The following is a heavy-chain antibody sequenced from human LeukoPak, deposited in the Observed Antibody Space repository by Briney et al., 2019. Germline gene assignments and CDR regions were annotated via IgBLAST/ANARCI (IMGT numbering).Heavy chain of an antibody. V-gene: IGHV1-69*13. D-gene: IGHD6-13*01. Sequence: GASVKVSCKASGGTFSSYAISWVRQAPGQGLEWMGGIIPIFGTANYAQKFQGRVTITADESTSTAYMELSSLRSEDTAVYYCATRWYSSSWSQLGYAFDIWGQGTMVTVSS. CDR1: GGTFSSYA. J-gene: IGHJ3*02. CDR2: IIPIFGTA. CDR3: ATRWYSSSWSQLGYAFDI.